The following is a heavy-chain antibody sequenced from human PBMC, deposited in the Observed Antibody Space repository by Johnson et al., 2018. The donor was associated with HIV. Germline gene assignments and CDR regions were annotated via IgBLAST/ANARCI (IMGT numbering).Heavy chain of an antibody. CDR1: GFTFSSYA. D-gene: IGHD5-18*01. Sequence: QVQLVESGGGVVQPGRSLRLSCAASGFTFSSYAMHWVRQAPGKGLEWVAVISYDGSNKYYADSVKGRFTISRDNSKNTLYLQMNSLRAEDMAVYYCATRAFTTMAEDDAFDIWGQGTMVTVSS. CDR2: ISYDGSNK. J-gene: IGHJ3*02. V-gene: IGHV3-30-3*01. CDR3: ATRAFTTMAEDDAFDI.